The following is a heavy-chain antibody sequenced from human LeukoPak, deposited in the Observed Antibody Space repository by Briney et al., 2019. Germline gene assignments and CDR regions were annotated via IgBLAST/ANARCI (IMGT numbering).Heavy chain of an antibody. CDR1: GGSITSSSYY. Sequence: SETLSLTCTVSGGSITSSSYYWGWIRQPPGNGLEWIGSIYYSGSTYYNPSLKSRVTISVDTSKNQFSLKLSSMTAADTALYYCARSKDILTGYCFDYWGQGTLVTVSS. CDR2: IYYSGST. J-gene: IGHJ4*02. V-gene: IGHV4-39*07. CDR3: ARSKDILTGYCFDY. D-gene: IGHD3-9*01.